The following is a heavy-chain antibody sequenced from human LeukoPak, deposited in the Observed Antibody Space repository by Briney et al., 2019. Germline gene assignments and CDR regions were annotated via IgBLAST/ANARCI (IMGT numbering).Heavy chain of an antibody. D-gene: IGHD3-16*02. J-gene: IGHJ4*02. Sequence: GGSLRLFCAASGFTFTDCWMSWVRQPPGKELEGVVNIKTDGTEKYYVDSLKGRFTVSRDNAKDSLYLQMSSLRAEDTAVYYCARVRYGNYFDYCGQGTLITVSS. CDR2: IKTDGTEK. V-gene: IGHV3-7*04. CDR3: ARVRYGNYFDY. CDR1: GFTFTDCW.